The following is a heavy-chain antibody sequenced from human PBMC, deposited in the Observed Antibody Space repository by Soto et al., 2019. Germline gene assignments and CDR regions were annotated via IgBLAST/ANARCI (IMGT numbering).Heavy chain of an antibody. CDR3: ARPLWRNDYNWGYFDL. Sequence: QVQLVESGGGGVQPGGSLRLSCAASGFTFSSYARHWVRQAPGKGLEWVAVISYDGSNKYYADSVKGRFTISRDNSKNTLYLQMNSLRAEDTAVYYCARPLWRNDYNWGYFDLWGRGTLVTVSS. J-gene: IGHJ2*01. D-gene: IGHD4-4*01. CDR2: ISYDGSNK. V-gene: IGHV3-30-3*01. CDR1: GFTFSSYA.